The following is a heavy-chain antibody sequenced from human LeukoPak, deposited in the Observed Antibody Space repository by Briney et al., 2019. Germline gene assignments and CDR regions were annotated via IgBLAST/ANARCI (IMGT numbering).Heavy chain of an antibody. CDR2: ISSSSSYI. J-gene: IGHJ4*02. CDR1: GFTFSSYS. Sequence: PGGSLRLSCAASGFTFSSYSMNWVRQAPGKGLEWVSSISSSSSYIYYADSVKGRFTISRDNAKNSLYLQMNSLRAEDTAVYYCVRDLVERGYSYGRCDYWGQGTLVTVSS. V-gene: IGHV3-21*01. D-gene: IGHD5-18*01. CDR3: VRDLVERGYSYGRCDY.